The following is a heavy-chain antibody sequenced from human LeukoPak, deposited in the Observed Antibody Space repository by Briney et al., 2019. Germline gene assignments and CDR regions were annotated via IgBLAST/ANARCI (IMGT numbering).Heavy chain of an antibody. Sequence: PGGSLRLSCAASGFTFSSYAMSWVRQAPGKGLEWVSAISGSGGSTSYAQKFQGRVTMTRDTSTSTVYMELSSLRSEDTAVYYCARKGSVTAIPVPYTDYWGQGTLVTVSS. V-gene: IGHV3-23*01. J-gene: IGHJ4*02. CDR3: ARKGSVTAIPVPYTDY. D-gene: IGHD2-21*02. CDR2: ISGSGGST. CDR1: GFTFSSYA.